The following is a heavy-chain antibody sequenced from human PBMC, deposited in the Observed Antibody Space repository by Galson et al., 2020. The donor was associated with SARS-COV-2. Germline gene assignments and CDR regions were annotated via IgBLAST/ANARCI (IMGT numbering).Heavy chain of an antibody. Sequence: HGESLKISCKGSGYSFTSYWISWVRQMPGKGLEWMGRIDPSDSYTNYSPSFQGHVTISADKSISTAYLQWSSLKASDTAMYYCARHPFYCSGGSCYPDPINWFDPWGQGTLVTVSS. J-gene: IGHJ5*02. CDR2: IDPSDSYT. CDR1: GYSFTSYW. CDR3: ARHPFYCSGGSCYPDPINWFDP. D-gene: IGHD2-15*01. V-gene: IGHV5-10-1*01.